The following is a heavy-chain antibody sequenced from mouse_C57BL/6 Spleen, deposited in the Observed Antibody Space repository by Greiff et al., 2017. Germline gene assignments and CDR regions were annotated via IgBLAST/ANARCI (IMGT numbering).Heavy chain of an antibody. V-gene: IGHV1-18*01. Sequence: EVQLQESGPELVKPGASVKIPCKASGYTFTDYNMDWVKQSHGKSLEWIGDINPNNGGTIYNQKFKGKATFTVDKSSSTAYMELRSLTSEDTAVYYCARTGPPERFAYWGQGTLVTVSA. CDR3: ARTGPPERFAY. CDR1: GYTFTDYN. J-gene: IGHJ3*01. CDR2: INPNNGGT.